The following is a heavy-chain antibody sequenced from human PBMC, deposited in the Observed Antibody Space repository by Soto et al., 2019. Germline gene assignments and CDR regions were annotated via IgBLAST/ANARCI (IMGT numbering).Heavy chain of an antibody. J-gene: IGHJ4*02. CDR1: GFTFSSYA. CDR2: ISYDGSNK. CDR3: AREPIGYSGYDSYFDY. V-gene: IGHV3-30-3*01. Sequence: VQLVESGGGVVQPGRSLRLSCAASGFTFSSYAMHWVRQAPGKGLEWVAVISYDGSNKYYADSVKGRFTISRDNSKNTLYLQMNSLRAEDTAVYYCAREPIGYSGYDSYFDYWGQGTLVTVSS. D-gene: IGHD5-12*01.